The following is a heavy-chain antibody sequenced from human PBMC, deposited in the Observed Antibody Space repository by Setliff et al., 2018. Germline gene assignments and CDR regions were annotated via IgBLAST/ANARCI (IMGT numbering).Heavy chain of an antibody. CDR3: SRVGNCSGGNCAAYYLDY. CDR1: GFTFSSYS. J-gene: IGHJ4*02. D-gene: IGHD2-15*01. Sequence: PGGSLRLSCAASGFTFSSYSMNWVRQAPGKGLEWVSSISSNSSYIYYADSVNGRFTISRDNGKKSLYLQMNSLRAEDTAVYYCSRVGNCSGGNCAAYYLDYWGQGTVVTVSS. CDR2: ISSNSSYI. V-gene: IGHV3-21*04.